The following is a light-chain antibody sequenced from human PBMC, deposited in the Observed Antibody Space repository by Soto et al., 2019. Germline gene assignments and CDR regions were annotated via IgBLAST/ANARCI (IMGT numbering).Light chain of an antibody. Sequence: QSALTQPASVSGSPGQSITISCAGTYSDIGGFDYVSWYQQFPGKAPQLIISDVSNRPSGVSNRFSGSKSGNTASLTISALQAEDEADYYCSSYSTITPSGVFGGGTKLTVL. CDR3: SSYSTITPSGV. CDR1: YSDIGGFDY. J-gene: IGLJ3*02. CDR2: DVS. V-gene: IGLV2-14*03.